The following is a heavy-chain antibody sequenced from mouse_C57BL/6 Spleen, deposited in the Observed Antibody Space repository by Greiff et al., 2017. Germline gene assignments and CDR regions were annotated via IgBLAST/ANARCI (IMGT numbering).Heavy chain of an antibody. CDR3: ARSLTTVVARD. CDR1: GYTFTSYW. D-gene: IGHD1-1*01. Sequence: QVQLQQPGAELVKPGASVKLSCKASGYTFTSYWMPWVKQRPGRGLEWLGSIDPNSGGTKYNEKFKGKATLTVDKPSSTAYMQLSSLTSEDSAVYYCARSLTTVVARDWGQGTTPTGSS. V-gene: IGHV1-72*01. J-gene: IGHJ2*01. CDR2: IDPNSGGT.